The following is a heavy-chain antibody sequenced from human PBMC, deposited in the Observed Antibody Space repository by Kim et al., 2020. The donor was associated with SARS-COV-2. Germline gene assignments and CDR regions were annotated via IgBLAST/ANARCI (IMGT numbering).Heavy chain of an antibody. D-gene: IGHD4-17*01. J-gene: IGHJ4*02. CDR3: TRHRTHYGDALLDY. Sequence: GGSLRLSCAASGFSFSGFAMHWVRQASGKGLEWVGRIRSKANSYATAYAASVKGRFTISRDDSKNTAYLQMNSLKTEDTAVYYCTRHRTHYGDALLDYWGQGTLVTVSS. CDR2: IRSKANSYAT. V-gene: IGHV3-73*01. CDR1: GFSFSGFA.